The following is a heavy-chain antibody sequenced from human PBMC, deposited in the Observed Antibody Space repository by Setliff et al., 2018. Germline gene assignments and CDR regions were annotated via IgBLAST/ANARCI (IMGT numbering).Heavy chain of an antibody. V-gene: IGHV1-18*01. CDR2: IETFSFKA. Sequence: ASVKVSCKASGYTFVNYGINWVRQAPGQGLEWVGWIETFSFKANYAQKLQDRVTITTDTSTTTVYMELRGLKSDDTATYYCARFRVSSGGYNYYAMDVWGQGTTVTVSS. J-gene: IGHJ6*02. D-gene: IGHD1-26*01. CDR1: GYTFVNYG. CDR3: ARFRVSSGGYNYYAMDV.